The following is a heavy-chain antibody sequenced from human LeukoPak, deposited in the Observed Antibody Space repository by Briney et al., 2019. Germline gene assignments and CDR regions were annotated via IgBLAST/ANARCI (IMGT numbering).Heavy chain of an antibody. D-gene: IGHD4-17*01. J-gene: IGHJ4*02. Sequence: PGGSLRLSCVVSGFTFSSYATHWVRQTPGKGLEWVAVISYDGSNKYYADSVKGRFTISRDNSKNTLYLQMNSLRAEDTAVYYCAKAIYGDYEYYFDYWGQGTLVTVSS. CDR2: ISYDGSNK. V-gene: IGHV3-30*18. CDR3: AKAIYGDYEYYFDY. CDR1: GFTFSSYA.